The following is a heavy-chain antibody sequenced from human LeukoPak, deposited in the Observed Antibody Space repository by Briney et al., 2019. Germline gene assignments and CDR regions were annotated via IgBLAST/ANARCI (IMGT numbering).Heavy chain of an antibody. V-gene: IGHV1-69*04. Sequence: SVKVSCKASGGTFSSYAISWVRQAPGQGLEWMGRIIPILGIANYTQKFQGRATITADKSTSTAYMELSSLRSEDTAVYYCARAGSSSWVDYWGQGTLVTVSS. J-gene: IGHJ4*02. CDR1: GGTFSSYA. CDR3: ARAGSSSWVDY. CDR2: IIPILGIA. D-gene: IGHD6-13*01.